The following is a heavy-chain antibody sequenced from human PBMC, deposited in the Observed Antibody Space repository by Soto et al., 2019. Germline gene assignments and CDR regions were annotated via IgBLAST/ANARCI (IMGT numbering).Heavy chain of an antibody. CDR2: IYHSGST. Sequence: SETLSLTCAVSGGSISSSNWWSWVRQPPGKGLEWIGEIYHSGSTNYNPSLKSRVTISVDKSKNQFSLKLSSVTAADTAVYYCARGSHDSRARHWSFDYWGQGTLVTVSS. V-gene: IGHV4-4*02. CDR3: ARGSHDSRARHWSFDY. J-gene: IGHJ4*02. CDR1: GGSISSSNW. D-gene: IGHD3-22*01.